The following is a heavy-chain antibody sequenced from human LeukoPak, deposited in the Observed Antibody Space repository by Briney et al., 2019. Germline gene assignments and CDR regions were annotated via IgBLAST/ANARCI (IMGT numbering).Heavy chain of an antibody. J-gene: IGHJ4*02. CDR3: AKEKRITMVRGVIDY. Sequence: GGSLRLSCAASGFTFSSYAMSWVRQAPGKGLEWVSAISGSGGSTYYADSVKGRFTISRGNSKNTLYLQMSSLRAEDTAVYYCAKEKRITMVRGVIDYWGQGTLVTVSS. D-gene: IGHD3-10*01. CDR1: GFTFSSYA. CDR2: ISGSGGST. V-gene: IGHV3-23*01.